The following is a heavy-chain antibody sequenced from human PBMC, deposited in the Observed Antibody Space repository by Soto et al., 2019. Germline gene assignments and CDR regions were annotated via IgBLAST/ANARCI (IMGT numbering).Heavy chain of an antibody. V-gene: IGHV3-30-3*01. Sequence: QVQLVESGGGVVQPGRSLRLSCAASGFTFSTYTMHWVRQAPGKGLEWVALISYDGSDKYYADSVKGRFTIPRDNSKNTLYLQMNSLRAEDTAVYYCARWGFGELSAFDYWGQGTLVTVSS. CDR2: ISYDGSDK. CDR1: GFTFSTYT. J-gene: IGHJ4*02. D-gene: IGHD3-10*01. CDR3: ARWGFGELSAFDY.